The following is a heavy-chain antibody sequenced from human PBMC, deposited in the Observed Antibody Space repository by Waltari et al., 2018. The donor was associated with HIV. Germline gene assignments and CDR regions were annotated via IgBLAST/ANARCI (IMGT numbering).Heavy chain of an antibody. CDR1: GGSISSYY. CDR3: ARQVAMATIQMFDP. Sequence: QVQLQESGPGLVKPSETLSLTCTVLGGSISSYYWSWLRKPPGKGLEWIGYIYYSGSTNYNPSLKSRVTISVDTSKNQFSLKLSSVTAADTAVYYCARQVAMATIQMFDPWGQGTLVTVSS. CDR2: IYYSGST. D-gene: IGHD5-12*01. V-gene: IGHV4-59*08. J-gene: IGHJ5*02.